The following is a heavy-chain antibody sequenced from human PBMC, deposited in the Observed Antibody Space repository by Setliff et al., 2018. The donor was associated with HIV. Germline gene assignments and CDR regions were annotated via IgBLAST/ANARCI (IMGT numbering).Heavy chain of an antibody. D-gene: IGHD3-22*01. J-gene: IGHJ3*02. Sequence: GGSLRLSCAASGFTFSTYRMNWVRQAPGKGLEWVSSISSSSSYIYYADSLKGRFTISRDNAKNSLYLQMNSLRAEDTAVYYCAKAPEDYYDSSGYYVAAFDIWGQGTMVTVSS. V-gene: IGHV3-21*04. CDR1: GFTFSTYR. CDR3: AKAPEDYYDSSGYYVAAFDI. CDR2: ISSSSSYI.